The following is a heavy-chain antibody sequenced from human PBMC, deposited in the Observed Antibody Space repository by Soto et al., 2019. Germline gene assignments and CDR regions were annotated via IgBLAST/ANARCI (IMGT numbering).Heavy chain of an antibody. CDR1: GYTFTTYA. CDR2: INPGNGKT. Sequence: ASVQVSCKASGYTFTTYALHWVRQGPGQRLEWLGWINPGNGKTKYSLNFMGRVTLTRDTVATTAYMEVSRLRSEDTAVYYCARVLSAASPYWFGPWGQGTLVTVSS. V-gene: IGHV1-3*01. D-gene: IGHD6-6*01. J-gene: IGHJ5*02. CDR3: ARVLSAASPYWFGP.